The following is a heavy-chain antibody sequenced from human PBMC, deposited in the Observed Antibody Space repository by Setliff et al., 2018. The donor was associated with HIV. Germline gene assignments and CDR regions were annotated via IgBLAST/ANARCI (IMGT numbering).Heavy chain of an antibody. J-gene: IGHJ6*03. D-gene: IGHD5-18*01. CDR2: IYDNEKT. Sequence: PSETLSLTCSVSGGVSGGDMGVHDWSWIRQPPGKGLEWIGYIYDNEKTFYNPSLKSRVTITVDTSKNQFSLKLSSVTAADTAVYYCARGSRGYSYAYYYYYMDVWGKGTTVTVSS. V-gene: IGHV4-61*08. CDR3: ARGSRGYSYAYYYYYMDV. CDR1: GGVSGGDMGVHD.